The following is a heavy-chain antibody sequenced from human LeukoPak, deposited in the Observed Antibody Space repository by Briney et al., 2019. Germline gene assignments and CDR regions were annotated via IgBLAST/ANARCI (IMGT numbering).Heavy chain of an antibody. CDR2: IWEDGSQK. J-gene: IGHJ4*02. CDR3: AKDHSSGWDMYYFDY. D-gene: IGHD6-19*01. V-gene: IGHV3-7*01. CDR1: GFTLNNYW. Sequence: GGSLRLSCAASGFTLNNYWMNWVRQAPGKGLEWVANIWEDGSQKYYVDSVKGRFTISRDNAKNSLYLQMNSLRAEDTAVYYCAKDHSSGWDMYYFDYWGQGTLVTVSS.